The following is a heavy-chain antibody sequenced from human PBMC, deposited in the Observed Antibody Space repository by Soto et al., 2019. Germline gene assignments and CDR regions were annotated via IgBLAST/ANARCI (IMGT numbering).Heavy chain of an antibody. CDR1: VSSISTSRVG. CDR3: AHACGGRALC. D-gene: IGHD2-21*01. V-gene: IGHV2-5*01. J-gene: IGHJ4*02. CDR2: IYQYDGQ. Sequence: QMTVKESGPTLVQPTQTLTLTCTFSVSSISTSRVGVGWIRQPPGKPLEWLAFIYQYDGQTYRPSLKSRLTITENTSTCQVATPTSNLEPVDTATYYCAHACGGRALCWGQGTLVTVSS.